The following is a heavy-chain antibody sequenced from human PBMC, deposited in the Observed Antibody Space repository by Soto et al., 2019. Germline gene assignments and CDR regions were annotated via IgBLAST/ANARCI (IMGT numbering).Heavy chain of an antibody. CDR2: INHSGST. CDR1: GGSFSGYY. Sequence: SETLSLTCAVYGGSFSGYYWSWIRQPPGKGLEWIGEINHSGSTNYNPSLKSRVTISVDTSKNQFSLKLSSVTAADTAVYYCASMKIGYCSSTSCLSAYYYYGMDVWGQGTTVTVSS. D-gene: IGHD2-2*01. CDR3: ASMKIGYCSSTSCLSAYYYYGMDV. V-gene: IGHV4-34*01. J-gene: IGHJ6*02.